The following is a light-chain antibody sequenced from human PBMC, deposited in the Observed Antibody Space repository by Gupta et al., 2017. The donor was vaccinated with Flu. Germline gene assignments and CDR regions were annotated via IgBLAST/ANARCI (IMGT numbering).Light chain of an antibody. V-gene: IGKV3-20*01. J-gene: IGKJ3*01. CDR1: RGVYSNF. CDR3: QHVGDIPFT. Sequence: DTLCLSPGERATLSCRARRGVYSNFLAWYQQKPGQAPRLLMSEASYRATGVPDRFSGSGSGTEFTLTISRREPEDVAVYYCQHVGDIPFTFGHGTRVDI. CDR2: EAS.